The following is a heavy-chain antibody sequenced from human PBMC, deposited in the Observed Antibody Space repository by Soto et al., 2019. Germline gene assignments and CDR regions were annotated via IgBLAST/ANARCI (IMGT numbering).Heavy chain of an antibody. J-gene: IGHJ6*03. CDR3: AKMASSGSYYLYYYYMDV. CDR2: ISGSGGST. V-gene: IGHV3-23*01. D-gene: IGHD3-10*01. CDR1: GFTFSSYA. Sequence: EVQLLESGGGLVQPGGSLRLSCAASGFTFSSYAMSWVRQAPGKGLEWVSAISGSGGSTYYADSVKGRFTISRDNSKNTLYLQMNSLRSEDTAVYYCAKMASSGSYYLYYYYMDVWGKGTTVTVS.